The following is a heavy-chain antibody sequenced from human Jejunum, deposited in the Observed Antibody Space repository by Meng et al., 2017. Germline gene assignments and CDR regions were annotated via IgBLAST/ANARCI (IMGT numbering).Heavy chain of an antibody. D-gene: IGHD5-12*01. J-gene: IGHJ4*02. CDR2: ISYDGANK. V-gene: IGHV3-30*01. CDR3: ARDLSFVGNSGYYETFYSDS. CDR1: GFTFSSYA. Sequence: GGSLRLSCEASGFTFSSYAMHWVRQAPGKGLEWLTIISYDGANKYYADSVKGRFTISRDNSKNTLYLQMNSLGSDDTAVYYCARDLSFVGNSGYYETFYSDSWGQGTLVTVSS.